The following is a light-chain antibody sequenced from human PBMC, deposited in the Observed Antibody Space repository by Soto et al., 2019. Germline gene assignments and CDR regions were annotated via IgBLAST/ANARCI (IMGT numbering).Light chain of an antibody. V-gene: IGKV3-20*01. Sequence: EIVLTQSPGTLSLSPGERATLSCRASQSVSNSYLAWYQQKPGQAPRLLIYGASSRATGIPDRFSGSGSGTDFPHTISRLEPEVLALYYCQQYGTSPTITFGPGTKVDIK. CDR1: QSVSNSY. CDR2: GAS. CDR3: QQYGTSPTIT. J-gene: IGKJ3*01.